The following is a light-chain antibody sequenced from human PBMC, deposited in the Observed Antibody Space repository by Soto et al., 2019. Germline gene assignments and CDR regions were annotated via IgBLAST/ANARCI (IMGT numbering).Light chain of an antibody. CDR1: QGINNN. V-gene: IGKV1-16*02. J-gene: IGKJ1*01. Sequence: DIQMTQSPSSLSASVGERATITCRASQGINNNLAWFQQKPGKAPRSLIYSASRLQSGVPSKFSGSGSGTDFTLTISSLRPEDFATYYCQEYETYPRTFGLGTKVEIK. CDR3: QEYETYPRT. CDR2: SAS.